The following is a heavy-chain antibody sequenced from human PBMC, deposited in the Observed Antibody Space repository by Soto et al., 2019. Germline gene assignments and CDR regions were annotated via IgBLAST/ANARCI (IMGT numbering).Heavy chain of an antibody. J-gene: IGHJ4*02. D-gene: IGHD3-22*01. CDR2: INPNSGGT. Sequence: ASVKVSCKASGYTFTGYYMHWVRQAPGQGLEWMGWINPNSGGTNYAQKFQGRVTMTRDTSISTAYMELSRLRSDDTAVYYCARDDRSGYYPFDYWGQGTLVTVSS. CDR1: GYTFTGYY. V-gene: IGHV1-2*02. CDR3: ARDDRSGYYPFDY.